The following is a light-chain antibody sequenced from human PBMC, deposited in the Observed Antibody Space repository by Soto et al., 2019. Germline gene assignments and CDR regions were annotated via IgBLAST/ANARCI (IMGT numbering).Light chain of an antibody. J-gene: IGLJ1*01. CDR3: ISYTGSDTSYV. CDR2: EVR. Sequence: LTQPASVSGSPGQSVTISCTGTSSDVGSYNYVAWYQQFPGKTPKLIIYEVRNRPSGVSSRFSGSKSGNTASLTISGLQAEDEADYYCISYTGSDTSYVFGTGTKVTVL. V-gene: IGLV2-14*01. CDR1: SSDVGSYNY.